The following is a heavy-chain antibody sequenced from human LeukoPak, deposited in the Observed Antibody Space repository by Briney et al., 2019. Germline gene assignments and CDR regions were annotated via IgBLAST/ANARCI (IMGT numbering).Heavy chain of an antibody. Sequence: ASVKVSCKASGYTFSSYAISWVRQAPGQGLEWMGGIIPIFGTANYAQKFQGRVTITADESTSTAYMELSSLRSEDTAVYYCARRRQEYYGSGSYFFDYWGQGTLVTVSS. CDR2: IIPIFGTA. CDR1: GYTFSSYA. D-gene: IGHD3-10*01. CDR3: ARRRQEYYGSGSYFFDY. J-gene: IGHJ4*02. V-gene: IGHV1-69*13.